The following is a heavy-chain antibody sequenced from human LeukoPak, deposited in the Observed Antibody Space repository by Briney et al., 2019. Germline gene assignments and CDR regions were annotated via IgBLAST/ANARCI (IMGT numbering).Heavy chain of an antibody. Sequence: GGSLRLSCAASGFTFSNYGMNWVRQAPGKGLEWVSRISGTGGTTFYADSVKGRFTISRDNSKNTLYLQMNSLRAEDTAVYFCARGGLSIMGYWGQGTLVTVSS. CDR3: ARGGLSIMGY. CDR1: GFTFSNYG. CDR2: ISGTGGTT. D-gene: IGHD2/OR15-2a*01. J-gene: IGHJ4*02. V-gene: IGHV3-23*01.